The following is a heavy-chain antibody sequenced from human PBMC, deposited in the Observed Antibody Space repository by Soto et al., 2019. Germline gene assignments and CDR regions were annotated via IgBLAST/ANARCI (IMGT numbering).Heavy chain of an antibody. J-gene: IGHJ4*02. CDR3: TRLAFGSSWYGFDY. V-gene: IGHV3-73*02. D-gene: IGHD6-13*01. Sequence: EVQLVESGGGLVQPGGSLKLSCATSGFTFSDYAIHWVRQASGEGLEWVGGIKNKAENYATEYAASVKDRFTISRDDSKNTAYLQMNSLRTEDTAVYYCTRLAFGSSWYGFDYWGQGTLITVSS. CDR1: GFTFSDYA. CDR2: IKNKAENYAT.